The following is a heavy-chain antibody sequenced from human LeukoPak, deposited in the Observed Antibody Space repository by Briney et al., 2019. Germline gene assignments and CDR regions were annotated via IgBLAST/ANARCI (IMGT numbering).Heavy chain of an antibody. CDR3: ARGWRIQLWSNYMDV. D-gene: IGHD5-18*01. J-gene: IGHJ6*03. V-gene: IGHV4-30-2*01. CDR2: IYHSGST. CDR1: GGSISSGGYY. Sequence: ASETLSLTCTVSGGSISSGGYYWSWIRQPPGKGLEWIGYIYHSGSTYYNPSLNSRVTISVDRSKNQFSLNLSSVTAADTAVYYCARGWRIQLWSNYMDVWGKGTTVTVSS.